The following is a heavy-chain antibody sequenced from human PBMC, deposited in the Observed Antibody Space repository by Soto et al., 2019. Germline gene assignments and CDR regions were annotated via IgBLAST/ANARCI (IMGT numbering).Heavy chain of an antibody. J-gene: IGHJ4*02. Sequence: QLQLQESGSGLVKPSQTLSLTCAVSGGSISSGGYSWSWIRQPPGKGLEWIGYIYHSGSTYYNPSLKSRVTISVDRSKTQFSLQLSSVTAADTAVYYCAGGGFGVARDYWGQGTLVTVSS. CDR2: IYHSGST. CDR1: GGSISSGGYS. CDR3: AGGGFGVARDY. V-gene: IGHV4-30-2*01. D-gene: IGHD3-3*01.